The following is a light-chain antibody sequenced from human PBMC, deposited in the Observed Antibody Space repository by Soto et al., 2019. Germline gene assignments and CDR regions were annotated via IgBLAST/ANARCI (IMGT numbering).Light chain of an antibody. Sequence: QSVLAQPASVSGSPGQSITLSCTGTSNDVGTYNLVSWYQQHPGKAPKLILFEGFKRPSGVSNRFSGSKSGNTASLTISGLQAEDEADYYCSSYEGSTTYVFGTGTKVTVL. CDR1: SNDVGTYNL. V-gene: IGLV2-23*01. J-gene: IGLJ1*01. CDR2: EGF. CDR3: SSYEGSTTYV.